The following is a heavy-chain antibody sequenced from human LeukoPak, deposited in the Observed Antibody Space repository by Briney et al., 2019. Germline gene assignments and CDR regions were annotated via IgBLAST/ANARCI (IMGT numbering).Heavy chain of an antibody. CDR2: IYHSGST. J-gene: IGHJ3*02. CDR1: GVSISSGGYS. V-gene: IGHV4-30-2*01. CDR3: AKDKYGGNSAWAFDI. D-gene: IGHD4-23*01. Sequence: SETLPLTCAVSGVSISSGGYSWSWIRQPPGKGLEWIGYIYHSGSTYYNPSLKSRVTISVDRSKNQFSLKLSSVTAADTAVYYCAKDKYGGNSAWAFDIWGQGTMVTVSS.